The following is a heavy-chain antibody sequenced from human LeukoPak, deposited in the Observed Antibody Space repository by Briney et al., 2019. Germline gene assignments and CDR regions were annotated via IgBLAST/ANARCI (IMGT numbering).Heavy chain of an antibody. D-gene: IGHD5/OR15-5a*01. J-gene: IGHJ4*02. CDR2: IIPIFGTA. CDR3: ARCLGDMYYFDY. CDR1: GGTFSSYA. Sequence: AASVKVSCKASGGTFSSYAISWVRQAPGQGLEWMGGIIPIFGTANYAQKFQGRVTITTDKSTSTAYMELSSPRSEDTAVYYCARCLGDMYYFDYWGQGTLVTVSS. V-gene: IGHV1-69*05.